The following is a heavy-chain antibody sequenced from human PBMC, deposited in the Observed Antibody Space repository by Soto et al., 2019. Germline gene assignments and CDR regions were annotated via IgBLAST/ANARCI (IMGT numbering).Heavy chain of an antibody. J-gene: IGHJ5*02. Sequence: ASVKVSCKASGYTFTSYDINWVRQATGQGLEWMGWMNPNSGNTGYAQKFQGRVTMTRNTSISTAYMELSSLRSEDTAVYYCARFYSSGWYLWSDPWGQGTLVTVSA. CDR1: GYTFTSYD. CDR2: MNPNSGNT. V-gene: IGHV1-8*01. D-gene: IGHD6-19*01. CDR3: ARFYSSGWYLWSDP.